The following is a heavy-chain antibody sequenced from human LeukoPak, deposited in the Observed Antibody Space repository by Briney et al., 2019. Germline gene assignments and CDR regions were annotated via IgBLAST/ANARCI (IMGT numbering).Heavy chain of an antibody. D-gene: IGHD3-22*01. Sequence: PSETLSLTCAIYGGSFSGCYWSWIRQPPGKGLEWIGEINHSGSTNYNPSLKSRVTISVDTSKNQFSLKLSSVTAADTAVYYCARDSPDSSGYYFDYWGQGTLVTVSS. CDR3: ARDSPDSSGYYFDY. CDR2: INHSGST. V-gene: IGHV4-34*01. J-gene: IGHJ4*02. CDR1: GGSFSGCY.